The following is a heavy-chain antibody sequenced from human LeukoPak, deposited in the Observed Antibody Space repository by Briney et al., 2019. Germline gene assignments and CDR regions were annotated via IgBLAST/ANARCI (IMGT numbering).Heavy chain of an antibody. CDR2: IRYDGSNK. D-gene: IGHD3-3*01. J-gene: IGHJ4*02. CDR1: GFTFSSYG. V-gene: IGHV3-30*02. Sequence: PGGSLRLSCAASGFTFSSYGMHWVRQAPGKGLEWVAFIRYDGSNKYYADSVKGRFTISRDNAKNSLYLQMNSLRAEDTAVYYCARLEITIFGVVENYFDYWGQGTLVTVSS. CDR3: ARLEITIFGVVENYFDY.